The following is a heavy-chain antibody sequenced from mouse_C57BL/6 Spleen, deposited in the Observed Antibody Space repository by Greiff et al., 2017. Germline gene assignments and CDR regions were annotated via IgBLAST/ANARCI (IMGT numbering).Heavy chain of an antibody. CDR2: IYPGSGST. CDR3: ARWGYDYDGNYFDY. Sequence: VQLQESGAELVKPGASVKMSCKASGYTFTSYWITWVKQRPGQGLEWIGDIYPGSGSTNYNEKFKSKATLTVDTSSSTAYMQLSSLTSEDSAVYYCARWGYDYDGNYFDYWGQGTTLTVSS. D-gene: IGHD2-4*01. CDR1: GYTFTSYW. V-gene: IGHV1-55*01. J-gene: IGHJ2*01.